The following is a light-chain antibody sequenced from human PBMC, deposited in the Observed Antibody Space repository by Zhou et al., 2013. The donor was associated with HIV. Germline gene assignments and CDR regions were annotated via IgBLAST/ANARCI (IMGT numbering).Light chain of an antibody. V-gene: IGKV1-5*03. J-gene: IGKJ1*01. CDR1: QSISRW. Sequence: DIQLTQSPSILSASLGDRVTITCRASQSISRWLAWYQQKPGKAPKLLIYTTSNLQSGVPSRFSGSGSGTDFTLTISSLQPDDLATYYCQQYNSYWTFGQGTKVEIK. CDR2: TTS. CDR3: QQYNSYWT.